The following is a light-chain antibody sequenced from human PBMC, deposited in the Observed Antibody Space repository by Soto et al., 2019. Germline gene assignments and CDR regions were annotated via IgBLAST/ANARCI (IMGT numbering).Light chain of an antibody. V-gene: IGLV2-8*01. Sequence: QSVLTQPPSASGSPGQSVALSCTGTSSDVGGYDYVSWYQHHPGKAPKLIIYEVNKRPSGVPDRFSGSKSGNTASLTVSGRQADDEADYYCSSYAGSNKVFGGGTQLTVL. CDR3: SSYAGSNKV. J-gene: IGLJ3*02. CDR2: EVN. CDR1: SSDVGGYDY.